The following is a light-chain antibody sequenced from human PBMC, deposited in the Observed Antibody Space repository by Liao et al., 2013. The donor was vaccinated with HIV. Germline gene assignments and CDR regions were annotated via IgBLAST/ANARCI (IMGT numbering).Light chain of an antibody. CDR3: QAWASSTVV. J-gene: IGLJ2*01. Sequence: SYELTQPPSVSVSPGQTAIITCSGDKLGDKYAFWYQQKPGQSPVLVMYQDSKRPSGIPERFSGSNSGNTATLTISGTQAMDEADYYCQAWASSTVVFGGGTKLTVL. CDR1: KLGDKY. V-gene: IGLV3-1*01. CDR2: QDS.